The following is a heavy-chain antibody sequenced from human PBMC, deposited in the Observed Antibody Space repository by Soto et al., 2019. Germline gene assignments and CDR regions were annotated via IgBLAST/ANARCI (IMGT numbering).Heavy chain of an antibody. CDR1: GFTFSSYS. V-gene: IGHV3-21*01. D-gene: IGHD3-22*01. CDR2: ISSSSSYI. CDR3: ARDKGIDYYDSSGLLLT. J-gene: IGHJ4*02. Sequence: GGSLRLSCAASGFTFSSYSMNWVRQAPGKGLEWVSSISSSSSYIYYADSVKGRFTISRDNAKNSLYLQMNSLRAEDMAVYYCARDKGIDYYDSSGLLLTWGQGTLVTVSS.